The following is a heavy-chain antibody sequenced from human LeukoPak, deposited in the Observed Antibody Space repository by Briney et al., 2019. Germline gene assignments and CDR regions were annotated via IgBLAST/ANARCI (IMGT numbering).Heavy chain of an antibody. J-gene: IGHJ4*02. Sequence: GGSLRLSCAASGFTFSSYGMHWVRQAPGKGLEWVAFIRYDGSNKYYADSVKGRFTISRDNSKNTLYLQMNSLRAEDTAVYYCARDQGCSSTSCYAPFDYWGQGTLVTVSS. CDR1: GFTFSSYG. V-gene: IGHV3-30*02. D-gene: IGHD2-2*01. CDR3: ARDQGCSSTSCYAPFDY. CDR2: IRYDGSNK.